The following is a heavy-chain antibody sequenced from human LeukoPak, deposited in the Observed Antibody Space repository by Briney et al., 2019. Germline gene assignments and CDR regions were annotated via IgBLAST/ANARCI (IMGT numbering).Heavy chain of an antibody. D-gene: IGHD6-6*01. Sequence: GGSLRLSCAASGFTFSSYAMSWVRQAPGKGLEWVSAISGSGGGTYYADSVKGRFTISRDNSKNTLYLQMNSLRAEDTAVYYCAKSPRRALPVSPDYWGQGTLVTVSS. CDR3: AKSPRRALPVSPDY. J-gene: IGHJ4*02. CDR2: ISGSGGGT. CDR1: GFTFSSYA. V-gene: IGHV3-23*01.